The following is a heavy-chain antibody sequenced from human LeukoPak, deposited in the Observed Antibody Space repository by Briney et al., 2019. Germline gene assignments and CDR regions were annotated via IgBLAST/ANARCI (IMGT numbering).Heavy chain of an antibody. D-gene: IGHD2-2*01. CDR3: AREKEPAAIYWFDP. Sequence: PGGSLRLSCAASGFTFSDYYMNWVPQAPGKGLEWVSSISSSSTIYYADSVKGRFTISRGNAKNSLYLQMNSLRAEDTAVYYCAREKEPAAIYWFDPWGQGTLVTVSS. CDR2: ISSSSTI. J-gene: IGHJ5*02. V-gene: IGHV3-69-1*02. CDR1: GFTFSDYY.